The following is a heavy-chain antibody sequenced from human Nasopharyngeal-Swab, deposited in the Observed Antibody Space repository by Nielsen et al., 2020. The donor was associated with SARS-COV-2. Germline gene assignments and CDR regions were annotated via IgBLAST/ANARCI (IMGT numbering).Heavy chain of an antibody. CDR3: ARGDYDYVWGSYRSEERWFDP. CDR2: INHSGST. CDR1: GGSFSGYY. D-gene: IGHD3-16*02. J-gene: IGHJ5*02. V-gene: IGHV4-34*01. Sequence: LRLSCAVYGGSFSGYYWSWIRQPPGKGLEWIGEINHSGSTNYNPSLKSRVTISVDTSKNQFSLKLSSVTAADTAVYCCARGDYDYVWGSYRSEERWFDPWGQGTLVTVSS.